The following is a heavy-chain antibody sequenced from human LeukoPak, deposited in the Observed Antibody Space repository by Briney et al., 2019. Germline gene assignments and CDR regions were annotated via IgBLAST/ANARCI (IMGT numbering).Heavy chain of an antibody. V-gene: IGHV1-8*01. CDR2: MNPNSGNT. D-gene: IGHD3-3*01. CDR3: ARGDPGYDFWSGYPTEYYYGMDV. J-gene: IGHJ6*02. Sequence: ASVKVSCKASGYTFTSYDINWVRQATGQGLEWMGWMNPNSGNTGYAQKFQGRVTMTRNTSISTAYVELSSLRSEDTAVYYCARGDPGYDFWSGYPTEYYYGMDVWGQGTTVTVSS. CDR1: GYTFTSYD.